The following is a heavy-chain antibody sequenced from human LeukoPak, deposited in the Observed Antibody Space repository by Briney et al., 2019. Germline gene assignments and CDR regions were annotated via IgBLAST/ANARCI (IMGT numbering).Heavy chain of an antibody. J-gene: IGHJ3*02. CDR3: ARVSMMRGAFDI. CDR2: ISYDGSNK. D-gene: IGHD2/OR15-2a*01. CDR1: GSTFSSYG. V-gene: IGHV3-30*03. Sequence: PGGSLRLSCAASGSTFSSYGMHWVRQAPGKGLEWVAVISYDGSNKYYADSVKGRFTISRDNSKNTLYLQMNSLRAEDTAVYYCARVSMMRGAFDIWGQGTMVTVSS.